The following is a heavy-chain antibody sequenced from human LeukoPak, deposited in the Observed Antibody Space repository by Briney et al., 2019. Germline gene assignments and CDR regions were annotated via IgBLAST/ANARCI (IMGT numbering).Heavy chain of an antibody. CDR1: GFSVSSNY. V-gene: IGHV3-53*01. CDR2: IYSSGYP. D-gene: IGHD3-3*02. J-gene: IGHJ3*02. CDR3: AKTGQHWYAFDI. Sequence: GGSLRLSCAASGFSVSSNYMSWVRQAPGKGLEWVSVIYSSGYPYYADSVKGRFAISRDDSKNMVYLQMNGLRAEDTAVYYCAKTGQHWYAFDIWGQGTMVTVSS.